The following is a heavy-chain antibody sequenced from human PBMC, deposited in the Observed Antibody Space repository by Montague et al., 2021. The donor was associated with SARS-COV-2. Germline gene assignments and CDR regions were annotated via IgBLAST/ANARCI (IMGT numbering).Heavy chain of an antibody. D-gene: IGHD4-17*01. Sequence: TLSLTCTVSGDSISSGYFNWSWIRQPPGKGLEWIGLVYPGGXPXYXXXXKSRVTISVDTSKNQFSLKLSSVTAADTAVYYCASVYTVTYCFDYWGRGTLVTVSS. CDR3: ASVYTVTYCFDY. CDR2: VYPGGXP. V-gene: IGHV4-61*02. CDR1: GDSISSGYFN. J-gene: IGHJ4*02.